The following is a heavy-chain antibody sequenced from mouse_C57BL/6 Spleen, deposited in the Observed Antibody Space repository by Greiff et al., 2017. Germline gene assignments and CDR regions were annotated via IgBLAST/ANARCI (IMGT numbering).Heavy chain of an antibody. CDR2: ISSGGSYT. D-gene: IGHD2-3*01. Sequence: EVMLVESGGDLVKPGGSLKLSCAASGFTFSSYGMSWVRQTPDKRLEWVATISSGGSYTYYADRVKGRITIYRDNARNTLYLPMSSLKSEDTAMYYCASYDNYAMDYWGQGTSVTVSS. CDR1: GFTFSSYG. V-gene: IGHV5-6*01. J-gene: IGHJ4*01. CDR3: ASYDNYAMDY.